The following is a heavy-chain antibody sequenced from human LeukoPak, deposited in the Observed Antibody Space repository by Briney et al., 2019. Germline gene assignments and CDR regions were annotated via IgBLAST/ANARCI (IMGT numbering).Heavy chain of an antibody. J-gene: IGHJ4*02. V-gene: IGHV4-59*01. CDR1: GGSISSYY. D-gene: IGHD3-10*01. CDR3: ASSRGVRGVRFDY. Sequence: SETLSLTCTVSGGSISSYYWSWIRQPPGKGLEWIGYIYYSGSTNYNPSLKSRVTISVDTSKNQFSLKLSSVTAADTAVYYCASSRGVRGVRFDYWGQGTLDTVSS. CDR2: IYYSGST.